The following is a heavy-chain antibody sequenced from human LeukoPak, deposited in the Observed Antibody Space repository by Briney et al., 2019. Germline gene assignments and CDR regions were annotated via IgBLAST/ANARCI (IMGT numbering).Heavy chain of an antibody. D-gene: IGHD6-19*01. Sequence: GGSLRLSCAASGFTFSSYAMSWVRQAPGKGLEWVSAISGSGGSTYYADSVKGRSTISRDNSKNTLSLQMNSLKTEDTAVYYCAKDMGYNSGWTRIDYWGQGTLVTVSS. CDR2: ISGSGGST. V-gene: IGHV3-23*01. CDR3: AKDMGYNSGWTRIDY. CDR1: GFTFSSYA. J-gene: IGHJ4*02.